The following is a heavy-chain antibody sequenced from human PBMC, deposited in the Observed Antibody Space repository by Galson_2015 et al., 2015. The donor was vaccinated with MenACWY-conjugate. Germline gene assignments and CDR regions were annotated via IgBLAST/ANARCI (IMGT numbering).Heavy chain of an antibody. D-gene: IGHD5-24*01. CDR1: GFTVSSNY. V-gene: IGHV3-53*01. CDR3: ARVGDGYPFDC. J-gene: IGHJ4*02. Sequence: SLRLSCAASGFTVSSNYMNWVRQAPGKGLEWVSIIYSGGSTYYADSVKGRFTISRDNSKNTVYLQMNSLRVEDTAVYYCARVGDGYPFDCWGQGTLATVSS. CDR2: IYSGGST.